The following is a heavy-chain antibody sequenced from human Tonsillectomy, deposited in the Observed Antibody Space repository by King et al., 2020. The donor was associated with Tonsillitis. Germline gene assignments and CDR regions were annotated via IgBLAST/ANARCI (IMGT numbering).Heavy chain of an antibody. Sequence: QLVQSGAEVKKPGESLRISCKGSGYSFTSYWISWVRQMPGKGLEWMGRIDPSDSYTNYSPSFQGHFTISADKSISTAYLQWSSLKASDTAMYYCARSLSIAVAGTQDWYFDLWGRGTLVTVSS. CDR3: ARSLSIAVAGTQDWYFDL. CDR1: GYSFTSYW. V-gene: IGHV5-10-1*03. CDR2: IDPSDSYT. D-gene: IGHD6-19*01. J-gene: IGHJ2*01.